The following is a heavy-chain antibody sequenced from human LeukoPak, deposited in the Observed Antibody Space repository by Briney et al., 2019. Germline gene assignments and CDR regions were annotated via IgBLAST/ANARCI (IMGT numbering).Heavy chain of an antibody. CDR3: VLGYSSASSDF. Sequence: SETLSLTCTVSGGSISSSTYYWGCIRQAPGKGLEWIGSLSSSGSTYYNPSLKSRVTTSVDTSKKQFSLKLSSVTTADTAVYYCVLGYSSASSDFWGQGTLVTVSS. CDR2: LSSSGST. J-gene: IGHJ4*02. D-gene: IGHD6-19*01. V-gene: IGHV4-39*01. CDR1: GGSISSSTYY.